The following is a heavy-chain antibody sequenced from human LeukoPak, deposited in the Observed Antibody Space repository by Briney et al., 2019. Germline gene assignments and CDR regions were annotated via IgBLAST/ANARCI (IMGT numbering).Heavy chain of an antibody. CDR2: IYTSGST. CDR1: GGSISSCSSY. Sequence: SQTLSLTCTVSGGSISSCSSYWSWIRQPAGRGLEWIGRIYTSGSTNYNPSLKSRVTISVDTSKNQFSLKLSSVTAADTAVYYCARDAVRQLDYWGQGTLVTVSS. D-gene: IGHD6-13*01. CDR3: ARDAVRQLDY. J-gene: IGHJ4*02. V-gene: IGHV4-61*02.